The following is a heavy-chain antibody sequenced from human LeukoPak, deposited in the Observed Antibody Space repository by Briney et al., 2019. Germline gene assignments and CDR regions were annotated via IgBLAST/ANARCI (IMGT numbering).Heavy chain of an antibody. D-gene: IGHD3-9*01. Sequence: GASVKVSCKASGYTFSSQGISWVRQAPGQGLEWMGWISHKNGNTNYAQNFQGRVTMTTDTSTSTAYMELRSLRSDDTAVYYCARDYDILTANTLGYWGQGTLVTVSS. V-gene: IGHV1-18*01. CDR2: ISHKNGNT. CDR3: ARDYDILTANTLGY. CDR1: GYTFSSQG. J-gene: IGHJ4*02.